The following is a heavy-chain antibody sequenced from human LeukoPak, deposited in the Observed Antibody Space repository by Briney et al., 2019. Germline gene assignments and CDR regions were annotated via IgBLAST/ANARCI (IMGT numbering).Heavy chain of an antibody. CDR1: GFTFSSYA. V-gene: IGHV3-30-3*01. CDR2: ISYDGSNK. J-gene: IGHJ4*02. Sequence: GRSLRLSCAASGFTFSSYAMHWVRQAPGKGLEWVAVISYDGSNKYYADSVKGRFTISRDNAKNSLYLQMNSLRAEDTAVYYCASFTDYWGQGTLVTVSS. CDR3: ASFTDY.